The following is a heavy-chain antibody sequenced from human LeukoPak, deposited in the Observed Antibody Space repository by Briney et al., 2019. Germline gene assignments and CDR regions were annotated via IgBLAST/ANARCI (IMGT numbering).Heavy chain of an antibody. J-gene: IGHJ6*03. CDR2: IKSKTDGGTT. CDR3: TTGPQRQYSSSWYWGRWEDYYYYYYMDV. D-gene: IGHD6-13*01. CDR1: GFTFSNAW. V-gene: IGHV3-15*01. Sequence: GGSLRLSCAASGFTFSNAWMSWVRQAPGKGLEWVGRIKSKTDGGTTDYAAPVKGRFTISRDDSKNTLYLQMNSLKTEDTAVYYCTTGPQRQYSSSWYWGRWEDYYYYYYMDVWGKGTTVTVSS.